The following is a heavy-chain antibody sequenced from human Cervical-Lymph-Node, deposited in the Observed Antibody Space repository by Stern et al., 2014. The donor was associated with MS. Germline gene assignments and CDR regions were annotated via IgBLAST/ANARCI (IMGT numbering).Heavy chain of an antibody. D-gene: IGHD2-15*01. Sequence: VQLVESGGGLVQPGGSLRLSCVASGFAFDDYAMHWVRQSPGKGLEWGSTINSKSGSIGYADSVKGRFTISRDNAKNSLFLQMDSLRPEDTALYYCARDGGSYPTEDGFFDYWGQGTLVTVSS. CDR1: GFAFDDYA. V-gene: IGHV3-9*01. CDR2: INSKSGSI. CDR3: ARDGGSYPTEDGFFDY. J-gene: IGHJ4*02.